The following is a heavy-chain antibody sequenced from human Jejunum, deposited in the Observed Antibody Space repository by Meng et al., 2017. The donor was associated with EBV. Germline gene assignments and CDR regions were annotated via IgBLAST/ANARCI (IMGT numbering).Heavy chain of an antibody. CDR3: ARKRGDYLG. CDR2: ISSSGSTI. Sequence: QVQLVESGVXXXXPXXALRLSCAASGFTFSDYYMNWIRQAPGKGLEWVSYISSSGSTIYYADSVKGRFTTSRDNAENSLHLQMNSLRAEDTAVYYCARKRGDYLGWGQGTLGTVSS. J-gene: IGHJ4*02. CDR1: GFTFSDYY. D-gene: IGHD4-17*01. V-gene: IGHV3-11*01.